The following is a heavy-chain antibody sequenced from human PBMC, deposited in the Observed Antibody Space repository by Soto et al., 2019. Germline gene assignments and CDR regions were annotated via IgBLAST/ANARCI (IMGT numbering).Heavy chain of an antibody. CDR2: ISGSGGSK. V-gene: IGHV3-23*01. J-gene: IGHJ4*02. CDR1: GFTFSSYV. D-gene: IGHD6-19*01. Sequence: EVQLLESGGNLVQPGGSLRLSCAASGFTFSSYVMSWVRQAPGKGLEWVSAISGSGGSKYYADSVKGRFTISRDSSKNTLYVQMNSLRADDTAVYYCAKERYAVAGTSIDYWGQGPLVTVSS. CDR3: AKERYAVAGTSIDY.